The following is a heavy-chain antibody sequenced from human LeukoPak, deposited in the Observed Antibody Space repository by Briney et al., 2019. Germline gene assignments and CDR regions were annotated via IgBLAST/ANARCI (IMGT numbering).Heavy chain of an antibody. D-gene: IGHD2-15*01. CDR3: ARSELGYCSGGSCKGVDY. Sequence: ASVKVSCKASGYTFTSYGISWVRQAPGQGLEWMGWISAYNGNTNYAQKLQGRVTMTTDTSTSTAYMELRSLRSDDTAVYYCARSELGYCSGGSCKGVDYWGQGTLVTVFS. CDR2: ISAYNGNT. CDR1: GYTFTSYG. J-gene: IGHJ4*02. V-gene: IGHV1-18*01.